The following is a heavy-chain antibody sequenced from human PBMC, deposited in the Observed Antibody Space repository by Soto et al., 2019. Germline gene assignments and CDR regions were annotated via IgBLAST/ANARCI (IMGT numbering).Heavy chain of an antibody. CDR1: GGTFSSNT. CDR2: IIPILGVT. D-gene: IGHD1-26*01. J-gene: IGHJ4*02. Sequence: QVQLVQSGAEVKKPGSSVKVSCKPSGGTFSSNTISWVRQAPGQGPEWMGRIIPILGVTTYAPQFQDRVIMTADTSTNTAHMELSSLRSSDTAVYYCARSSHLGGRSGPFDFWGQGTLVIVSS. V-gene: IGHV1-69*02. CDR3: ARSSHLGGRSGPFDF.